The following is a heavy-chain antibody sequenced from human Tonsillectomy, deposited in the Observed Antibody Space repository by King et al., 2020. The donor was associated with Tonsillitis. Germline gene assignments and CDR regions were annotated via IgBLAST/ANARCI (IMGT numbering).Heavy chain of an antibody. CDR3: AKVPGPYCSSSTCYVDY. J-gene: IGHJ4*02. CDR2: ISGRGGST. CDR1: GFTFSSYA. D-gene: IGHD2-2*01. Sequence: EVQLVESGGGLVQPGGSLRLSCTASGFTFSSYAMSWVRQAPGKGLEWVSAISGRGGSTYYTDSVKGRFTISRDNSKNTLYLQMGSLRAEDTAVYYCAKVPGPYCSSSTCYVDYWGQGTLVTVSS. V-gene: IGHV3-23*04.